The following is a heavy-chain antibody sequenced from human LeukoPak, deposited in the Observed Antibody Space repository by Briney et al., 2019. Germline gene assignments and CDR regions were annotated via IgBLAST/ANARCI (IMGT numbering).Heavy chain of an antibody. CDR1: GFNFDDYA. Sequence: PGGSLRLSCAASGFNFDDYAMYWVRQSPGKGLEWVSLISWDGGGTYYSDSVKGRFIISRDNSKNSLYLQMNSLRVEDTALYYCARDRCRSSSCYTGRGMAYYMDVWGRGTTVSVSS. J-gene: IGHJ6*03. V-gene: IGHV3-43D*04. CDR3: ARDRCRSSSCYTGRGMAYYMDV. CDR2: ISWDGGGT. D-gene: IGHD2-2*02.